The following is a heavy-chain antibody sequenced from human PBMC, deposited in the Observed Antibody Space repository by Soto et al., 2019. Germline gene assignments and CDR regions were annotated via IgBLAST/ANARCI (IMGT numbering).Heavy chain of an antibody. CDR1: GFTFSDHY. D-gene: IGHD6-19*01. CDR3: ARDRGWYDY. Sequence: PGGSLRLSCAASGFTFSDHYMDWVRQAPGKGLEWVGRTRNKANSYTTEYAASVKGRFTISRDDSKNSLYLQMNSLKTEDTAVYYCARDRGWYDYWGQGTLVTVSS. V-gene: IGHV3-72*01. J-gene: IGHJ4*02. CDR2: TRNKANSYTT.